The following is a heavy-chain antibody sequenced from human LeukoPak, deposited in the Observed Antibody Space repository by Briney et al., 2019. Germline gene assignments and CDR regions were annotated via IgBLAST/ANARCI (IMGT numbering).Heavy chain of an antibody. CDR2: INHSGST. V-gene: IGHV4-34*01. D-gene: IGHD1-1*01. Sequence: SETLSLTCAVYGGSFSGYYWSWIRQPPGKGLEWIGEINHSGSTNYNPSLKSRVTISVDTSKNQFSLKLSSVTAADTAVYYCAGGPNGYPAGDYWGQGTLVTVSS. CDR1: GGSFSGYY. CDR3: AGGPNGYPAGDY. J-gene: IGHJ4*02.